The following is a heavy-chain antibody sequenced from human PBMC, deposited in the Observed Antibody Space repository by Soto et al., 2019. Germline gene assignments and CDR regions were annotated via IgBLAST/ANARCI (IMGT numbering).Heavy chain of an antibody. J-gene: IGHJ6*02. V-gene: IGHV3-33*01. CDR1: GFTFSSYG. D-gene: IGHD1-26*01. Sequence: GGSLRLSCAASGFTFSSYGMHWVRQAPGKGLEWVAVIWYDGSNKYYADSVKGRFTISRDNSKNTLYLQMNSLRAEDTAVYYCARGPDWELHYYYYYGMDVWGQGTTVTVSS. CDR2: IWYDGSNK. CDR3: ARGPDWELHYYYYYGMDV.